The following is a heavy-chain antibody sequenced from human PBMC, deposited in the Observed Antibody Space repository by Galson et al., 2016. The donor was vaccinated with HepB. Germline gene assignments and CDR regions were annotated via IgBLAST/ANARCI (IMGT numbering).Heavy chain of an antibody. Sequence: SLRLSCAASGFTFDDYGMSWVRQAPGRGLEWVSGINWDGGSTGYADSVKGRFTISRDNAKNSLYLQMNSLRAEDTALYYCAKDTVTYPNYFDYWVQGTLGTLSS. CDR3: AKDTVTYPNYFDY. CDR1: GFTFDDYG. V-gene: IGHV3-20*04. J-gene: IGHJ4*02. D-gene: IGHD4-17*01. CDR2: INWDGGST.